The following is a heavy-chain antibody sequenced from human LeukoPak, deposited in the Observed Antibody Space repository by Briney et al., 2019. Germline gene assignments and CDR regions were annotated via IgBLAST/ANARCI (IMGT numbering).Heavy chain of an antibody. CDR1: GYTFTSYG. CDR3: ARRGPVGGGWGFDY. D-gene: IGHD6-19*01. V-gene: IGHV1-18*01. CDR2: ISGYYGNT. J-gene: IGHJ4*02. Sequence: ASVKVSCKASGYTFTSYGISWVRQAPGQGLEWMGGISGYYGNTDSAQNLQGRVTMTRDTSTSTAYMELRSLTSDDTAVYYCARRGPVGGGWGFDYWGQGTLVTVSS.